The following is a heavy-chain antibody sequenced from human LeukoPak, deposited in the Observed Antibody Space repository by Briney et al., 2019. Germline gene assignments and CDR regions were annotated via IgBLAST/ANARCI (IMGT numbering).Heavy chain of an antibody. D-gene: IGHD3-10*01. Sequence: SETLSLTCTVSGGSISSFYWTWIRQPPGKGLEWIGYIYYSGSTNYNPSLKSRVTISVDTSKNQFSLKLSSVTAADTAVYYCARSKYYYGSGSYEFDYWGQGTLATVSS. CDR2: IYYSGST. J-gene: IGHJ4*02. V-gene: IGHV4-59*08. CDR1: GGSISSFY. CDR3: ARSKYYYGSGSYEFDY.